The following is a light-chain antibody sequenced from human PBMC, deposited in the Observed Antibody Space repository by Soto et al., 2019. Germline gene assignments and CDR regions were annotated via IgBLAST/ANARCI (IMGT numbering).Light chain of an antibody. J-gene: IGLJ2*01. Sequence: QSALTQPASVSGSPGQSITISCTGSSSDVGYYNYVSWYQQHPGKAPKLIIYDVNDRPSGISNRFSGSKSANTPSLTISELQAEDEADYYCSSYSDSSTLFGGGTKVTVL. CDR2: DVN. CDR3: SSYSDSSTL. CDR1: SSDVGYYNY. V-gene: IGLV2-14*01.